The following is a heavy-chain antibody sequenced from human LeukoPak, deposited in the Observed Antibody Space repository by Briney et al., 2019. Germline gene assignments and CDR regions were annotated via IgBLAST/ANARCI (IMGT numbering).Heavy chain of an antibody. V-gene: IGHV1-18*01. CDR2: ISAYNGNT. J-gene: IGHJ4*02. D-gene: IGHD6-19*01. CDR1: GYTFTSYG. Sequence: GASVKVSCKASGYTFTSYGISWVRQAPGQGLEWMGWISAYNGNTNYAQKLQGRVTMTTDTSTSTAYMELRSLRSDDTAVYYCARDRSTGSEGLTACNYWGQGTLVTVSS. CDR3: ARDRSTGSEGLTACNY.